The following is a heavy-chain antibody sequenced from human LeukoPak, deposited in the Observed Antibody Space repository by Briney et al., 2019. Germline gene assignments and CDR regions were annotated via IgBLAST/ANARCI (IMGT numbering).Heavy chain of an antibody. CDR3: AKKSGSSSSGAFWYFDL. CDR2: ISYTWNT. CDR1: GGSISNGDYY. V-gene: IGHV4-30-4*02. J-gene: IGHJ2*01. D-gene: IGHD2-2*01. Sequence: PSETLSLTCSVSGGSISNGDYYWSWIRQPPGKGLEWIGYISYTWNTYYNPSLKSRFTISVDRSKNQFSLKLSSVTAADTAVYYCAKKSGSSSSGAFWYFDLWGRGTLVTVSS.